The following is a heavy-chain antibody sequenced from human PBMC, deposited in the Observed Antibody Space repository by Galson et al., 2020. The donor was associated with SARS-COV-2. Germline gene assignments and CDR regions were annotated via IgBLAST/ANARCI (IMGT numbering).Heavy chain of an antibody. D-gene: IGHD2-15*01. V-gene: IGHV1-8*01. CDR2: MTPNSGDT. J-gene: IGHJ6*02. Sequence: ASVKVYCKASGYTFASYDISWVRQATGQGLEWMGWMTPNSGDTGYAQKFQGRVTMTRNTSTNTAYMELSSLRSEDTAMYYCARGLGYCSGGSCYSKYSLYYGMDVWGQGTTVTVSS. CDR1: GYTFASYD. CDR3: ARGLGYCSGGSCYSKYSLYYGMDV.